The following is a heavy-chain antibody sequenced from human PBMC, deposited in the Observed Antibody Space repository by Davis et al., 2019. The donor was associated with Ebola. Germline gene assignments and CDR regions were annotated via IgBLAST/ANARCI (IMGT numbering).Heavy chain of an antibody. J-gene: IGHJ4*02. CDR2: ISMSGSTA. Sequence: PGGSLRLSCAASGFTFNTHSMTWVRQASGKGLECVAAISMSGSTADYADSVKGRFTIFRDNSKNRLFLQMNSLRTEDTAVYYCARAFDYFDFWGQGTPVTVSS. CDR1: GFTFNTHS. CDR3: ARAFDYFDF. V-gene: IGHV3-23*01.